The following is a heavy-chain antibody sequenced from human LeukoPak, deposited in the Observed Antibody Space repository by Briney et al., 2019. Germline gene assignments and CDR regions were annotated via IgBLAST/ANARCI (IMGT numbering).Heavy chain of an antibody. CDR3: ARDKDLAVAANWFDP. J-gene: IGHJ5*02. CDR2: LYHTGTT. V-gene: IGHV4-38-2*02. D-gene: IGHD6-19*01. Sequence: SETLSLTCTVSGYSFSSGFFWGWIRQPPGKGLEWIGSLYHTGTTYNNPSLKSRVAMSLDTSKNQFSLKMTSVTAADTAVYYCARDKDLAVAANWFDPWGQGTLVIVSS. CDR1: GYSFSSGFF.